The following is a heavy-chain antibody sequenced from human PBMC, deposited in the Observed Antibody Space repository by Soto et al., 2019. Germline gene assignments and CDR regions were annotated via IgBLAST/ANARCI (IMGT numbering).Heavy chain of an antibody. CDR3: ATLRRLREPSPYFDY. CDR1: YASINNYH. D-gene: IGHD1-26*01. Sequence: PSETLSLTCTVSYASINNYHWTWIRQPPGKGLEWIAYIYYTGITNFNPSLKSRVTISMDTSKNQFSLKLRSVTAADTAVYYCATLRRLREPSPYFDYWGQALMVNVSS. CDR2: IYYTGIT. V-gene: IGHV4-59*08. J-gene: IGHJ4*02.